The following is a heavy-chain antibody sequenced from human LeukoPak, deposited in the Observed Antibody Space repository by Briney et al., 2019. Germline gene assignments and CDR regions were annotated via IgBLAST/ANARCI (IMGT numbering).Heavy chain of an antibody. Sequence: PGGSLRLSCAASGFTFTTYELHWVRQAPGKGLEWLSYITASGSFTHYAESVKGRFTMSRDISNNSLYLLMNSLTAEDTAFYYCARGLEGGTYGNFPHLDYWGRGTLVTVSS. J-gene: IGHJ4*02. CDR2: ITASGSFT. CDR3: ARGLEGGTYGNFPHLDY. V-gene: IGHV3-48*03. CDR1: GFTFTTYE. D-gene: IGHD1-26*01.